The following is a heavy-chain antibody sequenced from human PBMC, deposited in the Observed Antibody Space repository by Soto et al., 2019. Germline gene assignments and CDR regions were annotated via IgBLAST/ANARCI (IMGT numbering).Heavy chain of an antibody. CDR2: IILPFGVP. CDR3: ARGPDYEGYFDY. J-gene: IGHJ4*02. CDR1: GGTFSNFA. D-gene: IGHD4-17*01. Sequence: QVRLVQSGAEVKKPGSSVKVSCKASGGTFSNFANNWVRQAPGQGLEWMGGIILPFGVPHYAQKVQGRVTIAADESMTTVYMDLSGLRSEDAAVYYCARGPDYEGYFDYWGQGTLVTVSS. V-gene: IGHV1-69*12.